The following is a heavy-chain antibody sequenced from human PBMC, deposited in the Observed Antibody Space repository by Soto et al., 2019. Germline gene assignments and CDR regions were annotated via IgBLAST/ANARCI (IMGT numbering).Heavy chain of an antibody. V-gene: IGHV1-18*01. D-gene: IGHD3-10*01. CDR3: ATYYYGSGSQDYYGMDV. CDR2: ISAYNGNT. J-gene: IGHJ6*02. Sequence: ASVKVSCKAFGYTFTSYGISWVRQAPGQGLEWMGWISAYNGNTNYAQKLQGRVTMTTDTSTSTAYMELRSLRSDDTAVYYCATYYYGSGSQDYYGMDVWGQGTTVTVSS. CDR1: GYTFTSYG.